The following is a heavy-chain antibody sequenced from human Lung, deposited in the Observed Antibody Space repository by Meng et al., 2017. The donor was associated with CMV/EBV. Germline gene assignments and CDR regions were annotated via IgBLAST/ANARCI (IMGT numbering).Heavy chain of an antibody. J-gene: IGHJ6*01. CDR3: VKGIYPRTYYYYYYGLDV. CDR2: IRFDASNK. Sequence: GGSMRPSSAASGFTFNTYAMHWVRQAPGKGLEWVAFIRFDASNKYYADSVKGRFTISRDNFKNTLFLQMNSLRPEDTAVYYCVKGIYPRTYYYYYYGLDVWXQGNXVTVDS. CDR1: GFTFNTYA. V-gene: IGHV3-30*02. D-gene: IGHD1-7*01.